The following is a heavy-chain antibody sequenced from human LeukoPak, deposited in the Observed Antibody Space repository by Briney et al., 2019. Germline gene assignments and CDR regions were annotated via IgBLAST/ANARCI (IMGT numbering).Heavy chain of an antibody. J-gene: IGHJ4*02. CDR1: GGSFSGYY. Sequence: SETPSLTCAVYGGSFSGYYWSWIRQPPGKGLEWIGEINHSGSTNYNPTLMRRVTISVDTSKNQFSLKLSSVAAADTAVYYCARGGRVGVGYYGSGSYYYNYWGQGTLVTVSS. CDR3: ARGGRVGVGYYGSGSYYYNY. D-gene: IGHD3-10*01. V-gene: IGHV4-34*01. CDR2: INHSGST.